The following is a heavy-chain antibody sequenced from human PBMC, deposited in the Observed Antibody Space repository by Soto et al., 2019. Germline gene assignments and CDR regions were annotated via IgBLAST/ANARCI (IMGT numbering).Heavy chain of an antibody. Sequence: QVQLVQSGAEEKKPGASVKLSCKASGYTFISYSMHWVRQAPGQRLEWMGWLNVGNGNTKYSQKFQGRVTITGDTSASTAYMELSSLRSEETAVYYCARERWASGSRWFDPWGQGTLVTVSS. CDR2: LNVGNGNT. J-gene: IGHJ5*02. D-gene: IGHD6-19*01. CDR3: ARERWASGSRWFDP. CDR1: GYTFISYS. V-gene: IGHV1-3*05.